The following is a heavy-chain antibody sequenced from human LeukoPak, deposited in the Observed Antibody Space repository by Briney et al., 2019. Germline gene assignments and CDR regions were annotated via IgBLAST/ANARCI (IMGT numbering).Heavy chain of an antibody. CDR3: ATIPYGSGIIDY. J-gene: IGHJ4*02. V-gene: IGHV1-2*02. Sequence: EASMKVSCKASGYTFTDYYMHWGRQAPGQGLECMGWINPNSGGTNYAQKFQGRVTMTRDTSISTAYMEVSSLRSDDTAVYYCATIPYGSGIIDYWGQGTLVTVSS. CDR1: GYTFTDYY. CDR2: INPNSGGT. D-gene: IGHD3-10*01.